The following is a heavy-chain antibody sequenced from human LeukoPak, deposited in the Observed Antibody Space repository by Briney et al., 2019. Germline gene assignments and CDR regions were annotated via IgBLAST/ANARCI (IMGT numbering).Heavy chain of an antibody. CDR2: ICSSGSYK. CDR3: ARGMIRGALWCVDF. V-gene: IGHV3-21*01. J-gene: IGHJ4*02. CDR1: GFAFSRHS. D-gene: IGHD4/OR15-4a*01. Sequence: GGSLRLSCAASGFAFSRHSMHWIRQAPGMGLEWVSSICSSGSYKYYADSLKGRSTISRDKVHNSVFLQLNSLTVEDTAVYYCARGMIRGALWCVDFWGLGSLVTVTS.